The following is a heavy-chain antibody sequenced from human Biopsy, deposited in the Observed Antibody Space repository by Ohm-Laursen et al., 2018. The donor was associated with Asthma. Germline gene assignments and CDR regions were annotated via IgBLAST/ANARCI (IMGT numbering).Heavy chain of an antibody. J-gene: IGHJ4*02. CDR3: ARKAGSCISRTCYSLDF. Sequence: SVKVSCKSLGGTFNTYVIGWVRQAPGQGLEWTGGINSVFGTTTYPQKFQDRVTITADDSTSTVYMELSSLRSEDTAVYYCARKAGSCISRTCYSLDFWSQGTLVTVSS. CDR2: INSVFGTT. CDR1: GGTFNTYV. V-gene: IGHV1-69*13. D-gene: IGHD2-2*01.